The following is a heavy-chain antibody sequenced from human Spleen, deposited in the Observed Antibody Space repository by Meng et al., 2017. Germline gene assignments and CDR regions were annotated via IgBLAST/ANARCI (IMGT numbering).Heavy chain of an antibody. D-gene: IGHD3-10*01. Sequence: GVLKISCAASGFTFSSYAMSWVRQAPGKGLEWVSAISGSGGSTYYADSVKGRFTISRDNSKNTLYLQMNSLRAEDTAVYYCAKQYYYGSGRPYYFDYWGQGTLVTVSS. CDR3: AKQYYYGSGRPYYFDY. CDR1: GFTFSSYA. J-gene: IGHJ4*02. CDR2: ISGSGGST. V-gene: IGHV3-23*01.